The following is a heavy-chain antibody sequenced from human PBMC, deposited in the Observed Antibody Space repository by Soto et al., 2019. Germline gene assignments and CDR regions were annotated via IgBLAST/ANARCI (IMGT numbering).Heavy chain of an antibody. D-gene: IGHD2-15*01. CDR1: GFTFSSYA. CDR2: ISGGADST. V-gene: IGHV3-23*01. CDR3: ATCSGGSCYHPFDY. Sequence: EVQLLESGGGLVQPGGSLRLSCAASGFTFSSYAMTWVRQAPGKGLEWVSAISGGADSTYYADSVKGRFTISRDNSKNTLYLQMNSLRAEDTAVYYCATCSGGSCYHPFDYWGQGTQVTVSS. J-gene: IGHJ4*02.